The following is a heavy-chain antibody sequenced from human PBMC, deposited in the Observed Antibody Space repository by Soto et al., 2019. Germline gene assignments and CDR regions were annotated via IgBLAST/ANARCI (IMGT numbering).Heavy chain of an antibody. V-gene: IGHV3-48*03. Sequence: GGSLRLSCAASGFTFSSYEMNRVRQAPGKGLEWVSYISSSGSTIYYADSVKGRFTISRDNAKNSLYLQMNSLRAEDTAVYYCARDLQVAATHDYWGQGTLVTVSS. CDR3: ARDLQVAATHDY. CDR2: ISSSGSTI. D-gene: IGHD2-15*01. J-gene: IGHJ4*02. CDR1: GFTFSSYE.